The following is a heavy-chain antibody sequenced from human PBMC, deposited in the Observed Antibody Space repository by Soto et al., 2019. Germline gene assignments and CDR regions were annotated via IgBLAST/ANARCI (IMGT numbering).Heavy chain of an antibody. J-gene: IGHJ4*02. V-gene: IGHV3-7*01. CDR1: GSPFGTFW. Sequence: EVQLVESGGGWFRPGGPRGPRWEPSGSPFGTFWWNWVAQAQGRGLEWVANIKEDGSKKNFVDPVKGRFTISRDNAKNLLYLQMNSLRTEDTAVYYCARDGDNWNDFDYWGQGTLVTVPS. D-gene: IGHD1-20*01. CDR2: IKEDGSKK. CDR3: ARDGDNWNDFDY.